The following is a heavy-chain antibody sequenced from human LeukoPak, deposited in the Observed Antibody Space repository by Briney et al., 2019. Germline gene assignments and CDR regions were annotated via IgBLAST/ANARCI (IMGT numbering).Heavy chain of an antibody. CDR1: GYTFTGYY. V-gene: IGHV1-2*02. CDR2: INPNSGGT. D-gene: IGHD2-2*01. CDR3: ARGKYQLLSVGEKPYNWFDP. J-gene: IGHJ5*02. Sequence: ASVKVSCTASGYTFTGYYMHWVRQAPGQGLEWMGWINPNSGGTNYAQKFQGRVTMTRDTSISTAYMELSRLRSDDTAVHYCARGKYQLLSVGEKPYNWFDPWGQGTLVTVSS.